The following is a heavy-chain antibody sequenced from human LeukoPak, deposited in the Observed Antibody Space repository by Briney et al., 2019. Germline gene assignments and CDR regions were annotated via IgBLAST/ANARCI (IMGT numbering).Heavy chain of an antibody. D-gene: IGHD3-22*01. CDR2: ISGGGITT. J-gene: IGHJ4*02. CDR3: ARDLRSSGYYAFDY. CDR1: GFTFSSYA. V-gene: IGHV3-23*01. Sequence: PGGSLRLSCAASGFTFSSYAMTWVRQAPGKGLEWVSVISGGGITTHYADSVKGRFAISRDNSNNTLYLQMNSLRAEDTAVYYCARDLRSSGYYAFDYWGQGTLVTVSS.